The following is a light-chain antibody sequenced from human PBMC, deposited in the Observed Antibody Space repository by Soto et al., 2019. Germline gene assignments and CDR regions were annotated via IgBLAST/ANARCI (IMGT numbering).Light chain of an antibody. Sequence: EIVLTQSPGTLSLSPGERATLSCRASQSVSSSYLAWYQQKPGQAPRLLIYGASSRATGIPDRFSGSGSATDFALTISRLEPEDFVVYYCQQYGSSSWTFGQGTKVEIK. V-gene: IGKV3-20*01. CDR2: GAS. J-gene: IGKJ1*01. CDR1: QSVSSSY. CDR3: QQYGSSSWT.